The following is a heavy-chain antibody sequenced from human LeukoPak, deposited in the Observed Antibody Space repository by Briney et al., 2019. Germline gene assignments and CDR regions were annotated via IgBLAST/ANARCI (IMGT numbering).Heavy chain of an antibody. CDR2: ISSDSTYI. CDR3: ARDEEGSYSFDY. D-gene: IGHD1-26*01. V-gene: IGHV3-21*01. Sequence: PGGSLRLSCAASGXTFSTYTMNWVRQAPGQGLEWVSYISSDSTYIYYADSVQGRFTISRDNAENSLYLQMNSLRAEDTAVYYCARDEEGSYSFDYWGQGTLVTVSS. J-gene: IGHJ4*02. CDR1: GXTFSTYT.